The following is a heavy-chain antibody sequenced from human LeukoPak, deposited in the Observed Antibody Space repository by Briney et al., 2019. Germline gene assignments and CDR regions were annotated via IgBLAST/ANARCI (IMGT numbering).Heavy chain of an antibody. D-gene: IGHD3-10*01. CDR1: GYTFTTYG. CDR2: ISTYNGNT. J-gene: IGHJ4*02. CDR3: ARDGDYYGSGNLDY. V-gene: IGHV1-18*01. Sequence: ASVKVSCKASGYTFTTYGISWARQAPGQGLEWMGWISTYNGNTKYSQKFQGRVTMTTDTSTSTAYMELRSLRSDDTAVYYCARDGDYYGSGNLDYWGQGTLVTVSS.